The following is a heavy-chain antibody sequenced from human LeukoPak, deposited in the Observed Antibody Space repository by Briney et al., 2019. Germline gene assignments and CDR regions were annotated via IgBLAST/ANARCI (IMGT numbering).Heavy chain of an antibody. CDR3: ARVFGGHTNGLDY. CDR1: GFSFSDYA. D-gene: IGHD2-8*01. V-gene: IGHV3-64*01. Sequence: QSGGSLRLSCAASGFSFSDYAMHWVRQAPGKGLEYVSAISSNGRSPYYANSVKGRFTISGDNSKSTLYLQMGSLRAEDMAVYYCARVFGGHTNGLDYWGLGTLVTVSS. CDR2: ISSNGRSP. J-gene: IGHJ4*02.